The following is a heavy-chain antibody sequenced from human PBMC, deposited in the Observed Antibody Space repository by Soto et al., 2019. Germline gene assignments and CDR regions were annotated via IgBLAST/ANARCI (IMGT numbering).Heavy chain of an antibody. CDR2: IYYSGST. CDR3: ARGFHQTMFGVATAAHFYYYGMDV. J-gene: IGHJ6*02. D-gene: IGHD3-3*01. V-gene: IGHV4-59*01. CDR1: GGSISSYY. Sequence: SETLSLTCTVSGGSISSYYWSWIRQPPGKGLEWIGYIYYSGSTNYNPSLKSRVTISVDTSKNQFSLKLSSVTAADTAVYYCARGFHQTMFGVATAAHFYYYGMDVWGQGTTVTVSS.